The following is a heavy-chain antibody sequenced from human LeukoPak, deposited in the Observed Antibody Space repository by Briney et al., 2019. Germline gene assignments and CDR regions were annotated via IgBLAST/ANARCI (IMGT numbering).Heavy chain of an antibody. CDR2: ISYDGSNK. J-gene: IGHJ4*02. Sequence: GGSLRLSCAASGFTFSNYAMHWVRQAPGKGLEWVAVISYDGSNKYYADSVKGRFTISRDNSKNTLYLQMNSLRAEDTAVYYCSATYRGGSGSYEVGFDYWGQGTLVTVSS. CDR1: GFTFSNYA. D-gene: IGHD3-10*01. CDR3: SATYRGGSGSYEVGFDY. V-gene: IGHV3-30*04.